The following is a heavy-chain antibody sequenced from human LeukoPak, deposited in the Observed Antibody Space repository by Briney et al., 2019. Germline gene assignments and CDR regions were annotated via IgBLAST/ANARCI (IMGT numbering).Heavy chain of an antibody. CDR2: NNGDGSTT. D-gene: IGHD2-15*01. J-gene: IGHJ5*02. CDR1: GFSLSGYW. Sequence: GGSLRLSCVASGFSLSGYWMYWVRQAPGKGLMYISRNNGDGSTTNYADVVKGRFTMSRDNVKNTLYLQMNGLRVEDTAVYYCARDPRNVGLAPWGQGTLVTVSS. CDR3: ARDPRNVGLAP. V-gene: IGHV3-74*01.